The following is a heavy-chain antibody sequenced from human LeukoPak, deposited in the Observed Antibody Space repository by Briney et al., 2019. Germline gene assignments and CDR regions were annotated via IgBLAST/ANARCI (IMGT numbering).Heavy chain of an antibody. Sequence: GGSLRLSCAASGFTFSDYRMNWVRQAPGKGLEWVAHIKQDGSEKYYVDSVKGRFTISRDNAKNSLYLQMNSLRAEDTAVYYCARDMRRGGSLPDYWGQGTLITVSS. D-gene: IGHD3-16*01. CDR1: GFTFSDYR. J-gene: IGHJ4*02. CDR2: IKQDGSEK. V-gene: IGHV3-7*05. CDR3: ARDMRRGGSLPDY.